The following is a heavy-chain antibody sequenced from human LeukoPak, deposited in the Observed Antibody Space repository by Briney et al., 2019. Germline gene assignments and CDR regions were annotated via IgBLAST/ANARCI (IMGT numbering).Heavy chain of an antibody. Sequence: GGSLRLSCAASGFIFSTYTMNWVRQAPGKGLEWVSVIYRDGSTYYADSVKGRFTISRDNSKNTLYLQMNSLRVEDTAVYYCARPRGYRDAFDIWGQGTMVTVSS. CDR3: ARPRGYRDAFDI. D-gene: IGHD3-16*02. V-gene: IGHV3-53*01. J-gene: IGHJ3*02. CDR1: GFIFSTYT. CDR2: IYRDGST.